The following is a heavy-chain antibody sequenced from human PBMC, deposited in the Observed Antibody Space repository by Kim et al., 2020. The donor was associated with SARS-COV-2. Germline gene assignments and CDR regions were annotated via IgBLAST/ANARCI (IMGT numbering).Heavy chain of an antibody. Sequence: ASVKVSCKASGYTFTSYGISWVRQAPGQGLEWMGWISAYNGNTNYAQKLQGRVTMTTDTSTSTAYMELRSLRSDDTAVYYCARGGSGSYSKGGWYFDLWGRGTLVTVSS. D-gene: IGHD3-10*01. CDR2: ISAYNGNT. V-gene: IGHV1-18*01. J-gene: IGHJ2*01. CDR3: ARGGSGSYSKGGWYFDL. CDR1: GYTFTSYG.